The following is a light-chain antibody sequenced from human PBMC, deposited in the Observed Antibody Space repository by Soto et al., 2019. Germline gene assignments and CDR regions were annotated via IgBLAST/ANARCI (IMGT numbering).Light chain of an antibody. V-gene: IGLV1-44*01. CDR2: SNN. Sequence: QSVLTQPPSASGTPGPRVTISCSGSSSNIGSNTVNWYQQLPGTAPKLLFYSNNQRPSGVPDRFSGSKSGTSASLAISGLQSEDEADYYCAAWDDSLNGVVFGGGTKVTVL. CDR3: AAWDDSLNGVV. J-gene: IGLJ2*01. CDR1: SSNIGSNT.